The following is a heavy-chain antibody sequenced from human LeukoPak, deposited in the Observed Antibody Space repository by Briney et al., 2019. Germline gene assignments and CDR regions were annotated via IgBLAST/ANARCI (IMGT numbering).Heavy chain of an antibody. Sequence: PGGSLRLSCAASGFTFSSYAMNWVRQAPGKGLEWVGRIKSKTDGGTTDYAAPVKGRFTISRDDSKNTLYLQMNSLKTEDTAVYYCTTEWGSYGDYGGYWGQGTLVTVSS. D-gene: IGHD4-17*01. J-gene: IGHJ4*02. CDR2: IKSKTDGGTT. V-gene: IGHV3-15*01. CDR1: GFTFSSYA. CDR3: TTEWGSYGDYGGY.